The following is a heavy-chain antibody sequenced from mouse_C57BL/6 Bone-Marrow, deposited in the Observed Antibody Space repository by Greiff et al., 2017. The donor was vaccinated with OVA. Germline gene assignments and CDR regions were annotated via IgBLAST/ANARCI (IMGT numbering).Heavy chain of an antibody. Sequence: VQLQQSGPELVKPGDSVKLSCKASGYSFTGYFMNWVMQSHGKSLEWIGRINPYNGDTFYNQKFKGKATLTVDKSSRTAHMELRSLTSEDSAVYYCARDYGSYWYFDVWGTGTTVTVSS. D-gene: IGHD1-1*01. CDR1: GYSFTGYF. CDR2: INPYNGDT. J-gene: IGHJ1*03. V-gene: IGHV1-20*01. CDR3: ARDYGSYWYFDV.